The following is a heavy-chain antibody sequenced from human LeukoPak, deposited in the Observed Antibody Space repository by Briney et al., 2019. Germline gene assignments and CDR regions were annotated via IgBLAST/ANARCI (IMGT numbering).Heavy chain of an antibody. CDR1: GFTFSTYA. CDR2: ISSSGDKT. Sequence: SGGSLRLSCAASGFTFSTYAMAWVRQVSGRGLEWVSSISSSGDKTYYADSVRGRFTISRDNSKNTLYLQMNSLRVEDTALYYCAKGPYYDSTEYFHPWGQGTLVTVSS. D-gene: IGHD3-22*01. V-gene: IGHV3-23*01. J-gene: IGHJ1*01. CDR3: AKGPYYDSTEYFHP.